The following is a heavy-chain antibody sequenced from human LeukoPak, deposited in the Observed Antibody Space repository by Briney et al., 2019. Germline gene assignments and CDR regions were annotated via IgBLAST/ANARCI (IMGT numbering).Heavy chain of an antibody. CDR3: ASAPDSSSTYYYYYMDV. CDR2: IIPIFGTA. CDR1: GYTFTSYG. Sequence: SVKVSCKASGYTFTSYGISWVRQAPGQGLEWMGGIIPIFGTANYAQKFQGRVTITADESTSTAYMELSSLRSEDTAVYYCASAPDSSSTYYYYYMDVWGKGTTVTVSS. D-gene: IGHD6-6*01. V-gene: IGHV1-69*13. J-gene: IGHJ6*03.